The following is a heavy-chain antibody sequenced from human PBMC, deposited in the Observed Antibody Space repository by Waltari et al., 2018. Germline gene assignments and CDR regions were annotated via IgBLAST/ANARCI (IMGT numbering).Heavy chain of an antibody. CDR1: GCTFSSYA. J-gene: IGHJ4*02. Sequence: QVQLVQSGAEVKKPGSSVKVSCKASGCTFSSYAISWVRQSPGQGLEWMGGSSPIIGKANDAKKVQGRVTITADKYTSTAYMERSSLRSEDTAVYYCAHNSGDYYDSSGTFDYWGQGTLVTVSS. CDR2: SSPIIGKA. V-gene: IGHV1-69*14. D-gene: IGHD3-22*01. CDR3: AHNSGDYYDSSGTFDY.